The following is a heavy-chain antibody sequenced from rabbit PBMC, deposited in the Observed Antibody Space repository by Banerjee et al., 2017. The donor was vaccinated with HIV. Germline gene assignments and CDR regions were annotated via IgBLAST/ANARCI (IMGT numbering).Heavy chain of an antibody. CDR3: ARDVDDSNAWGLDL. Sequence: QSLEESGGDLVKPGASLTLTCTASGFDFSSGYDMCWVRQAPGKGLEWIACIYTGSSGYTYYASWAKGRFTISKTSSTTVTLQMTSLTVADTATYFCARDVDDSNAWGLDLWGQGTLVTVS. CDR1: GFDFSSGYD. CDR2: IYTGSSGYT. D-gene: IGHD4-1*01. J-gene: IGHJ4*01. V-gene: IGHV1S40*01.